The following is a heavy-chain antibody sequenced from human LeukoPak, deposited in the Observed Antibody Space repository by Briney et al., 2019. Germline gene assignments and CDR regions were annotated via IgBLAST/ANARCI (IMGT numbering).Heavy chain of an antibody. D-gene: IGHD2-21*01. V-gene: IGHV3-72*01. Sequence: GGSPRLSCAASGFIFSDYILDWVRQAPGKGLEWIGRIRRKRNGYTTEFAASVKGRFTISRGDSEKSMYLHMNNVKTEDTAVYYCSREGAQGDQSAFDVWGQGSMVTVSS. J-gene: IGHJ3*01. CDR3: SREGAQGDQSAFDV. CDR1: GFIFSDYI. CDR2: IRRKRNGYTT.